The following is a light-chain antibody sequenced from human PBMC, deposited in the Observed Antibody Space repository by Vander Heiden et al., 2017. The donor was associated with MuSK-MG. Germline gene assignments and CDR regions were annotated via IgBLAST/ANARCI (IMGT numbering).Light chain of an antibody. V-gene: IGKV1-9*01. J-gene: IGKJ4*01. CDR1: QGISSF. CDR3: QQVNTSPLT. CDR2: GAS. Sequence: DIQLTQSPSFLSASVGDRVSNTCRASQGISSFLAWYQQKPGKAPKLLIYGASSLQSGVPSRFSGSGSATEFTLTISSLQPEDFATYYCQQVNTSPLTFGAGTKVEI.